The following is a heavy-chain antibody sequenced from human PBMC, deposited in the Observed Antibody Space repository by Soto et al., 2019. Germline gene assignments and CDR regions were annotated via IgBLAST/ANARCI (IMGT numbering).Heavy chain of an antibody. Sequence: PSEALSLTCTDSGGSISSYYWSWIRQPPGKGLEWIGYIYYSGSTNYNPSLKSRVTISVDTSKNQFSLKLSSVTAADTAVYYCAKSIDYGVFDYWGQGTLVTVSS. J-gene: IGHJ4*02. V-gene: IGHV4-59*01. CDR1: GGSISSYY. CDR2: IYYSGST. D-gene: IGHD4-17*01. CDR3: AKSIDYGVFDY.